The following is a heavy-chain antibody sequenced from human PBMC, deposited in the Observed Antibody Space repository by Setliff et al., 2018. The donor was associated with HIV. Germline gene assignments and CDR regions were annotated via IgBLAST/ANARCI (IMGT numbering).Heavy chain of an antibody. Sequence: HPGGSLRLSCAASGFSFSSYWMHWVRQVPGKGLAWVSRINSDGSTKDYADSVKGRFTISRDNAKNSLYLQMNSLRAEDMALYYCAKSQRRDYDFWSGLFFDYWGQGTLVTVSS. D-gene: IGHD3-3*01. CDR2: INSDGSTK. CDR1: GFSFSSYW. CDR3: AKSQRRDYDFWSGLFFDY. J-gene: IGHJ4*02. V-gene: IGHV3-74*01.